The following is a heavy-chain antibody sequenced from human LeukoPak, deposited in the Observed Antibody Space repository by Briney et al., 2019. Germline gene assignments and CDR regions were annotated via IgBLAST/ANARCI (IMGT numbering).Heavy chain of an antibody. CDR2: ISWNSGSI. V-gene: IGHV3-9*01. Sequence: SGRSLRLSCAASGFTFDDYAMHWVRQAPGKGLEWVSGISWNSGSIGYADSVKGRFTISRDNAKNTLYLQMNSLRAEDTAVYYCARGLSAPSGYAPRLFDYWGQGTLVTVSS. D-gene: IGHD3-3*01. J-gene: IGHJ4*02. CDR1: GFTFDDYA. CDR3: ARGLSAPSGYAPRLFDY.